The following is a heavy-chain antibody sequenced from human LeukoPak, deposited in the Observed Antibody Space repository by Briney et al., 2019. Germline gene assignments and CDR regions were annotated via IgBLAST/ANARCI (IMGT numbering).Heavy chain of an antibody. CDR1: GGSISSSSYY. J-gene: IGHJ4*02. Sequence: SETLSLTCTVSGGSISSSSYYWGWIRQPPGKGLEWIGSIYYSGSTYYNPSLKSRVTISVDTSKNQFSLKLSSVIAADTAVYYCARDRRRVVFDYWGQGTLVTVSS. CDR3: ARDRRRVVFDY. V-gene: IGHV4-39*02. D-gene: IGHD3-10*01. CDR2: IYYSGST.